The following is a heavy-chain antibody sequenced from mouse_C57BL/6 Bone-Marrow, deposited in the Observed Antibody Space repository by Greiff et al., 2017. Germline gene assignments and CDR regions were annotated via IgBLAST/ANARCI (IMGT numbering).Heavy chain of an antibody. Sequence: QVPLQQSGPGILQPSQSLSLSCSSSGFSLSTFGMGVGWISPPSGQGKVWPAHIWWDDDKYYNPALKSRLTISNDTSKNQVFLQITRVDTAVTATKYGARIIPTVVSPDYWGQGTTLTVSS. D-gene: IGHD1-1*01. CDR1: GFSLSTFGMG. J-gene: IGHJ2*01. CDR2: IWWDDDK. CDR3: ARIIPTVVSPDY. V-gene: IGHV8-8*01.